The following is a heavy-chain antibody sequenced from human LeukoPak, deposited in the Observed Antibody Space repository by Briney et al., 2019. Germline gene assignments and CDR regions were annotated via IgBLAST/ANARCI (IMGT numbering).Heavy chain of an antibody. V-gene: IGHV4-59*01. Sequence: SETLSLTCTVSGGSISSYYWSWIRQPPGKGLEWIGCIYHSGTTNYNPSLKSRVTLSVDTSKNQFSLKLSSVTAADTAVYYCAVPQDSSPYNWFDPWGRGTLVTVSS. J-gene: IGHJ5*02. D-gene: IGHD3-22*01. CDR1: GGSISSYY. CDR3: AVPQDSSPYNWFDP. CDR2: IYHSGTT.